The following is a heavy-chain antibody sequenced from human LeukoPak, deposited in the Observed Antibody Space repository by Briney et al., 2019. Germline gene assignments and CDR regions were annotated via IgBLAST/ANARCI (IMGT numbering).Heavy chain of an antibody. CDR3: ARELCSGGSCGKFDY. J-gene: IGHJ4*02. V-gene: IGHV4-59*01. CDR1: GGSISGYY. D-gene: IGHD2-15*01. Sequence: SETLSLTCTVSGGSISGYYWSWIRQPPGKGLEWVGYVSYSGSTNYNPSLKSRVTISLDTSKNQFSLKLSSVTAADTAVYYCARELCSGGSCGKFDYWGQGTLVTVSS. CDR2: VSYSGST.